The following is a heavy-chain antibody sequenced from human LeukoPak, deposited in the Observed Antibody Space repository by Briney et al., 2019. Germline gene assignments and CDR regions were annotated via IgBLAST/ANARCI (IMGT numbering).Heavy chain of an antibody. Sequence: TGGSLRLSCAASGFTFSSYSMNWVRQAPGKGLEWVSYISSSSSTIYYADSVKGRFTISRDNAKNSLYLQMNGLRAEDTAVSYCARGPKDFNWFDPWGQGTLVSVSS. D-gene: IGHD3-3*01. CDR2: ISSSSSTI. J-gene: IGHJ5*02. CDR3: ARGPKDFNWFDP. V-gene: IGHV3-48*01. CDR1: GFTFSSYS.